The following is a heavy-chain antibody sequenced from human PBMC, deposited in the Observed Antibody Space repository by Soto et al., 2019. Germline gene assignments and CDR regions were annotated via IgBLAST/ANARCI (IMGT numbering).Heavy chain of an antibody. J-gene: IGHJ4*02. D-gene: IGHD5-12*01. Sequence: VQLLESGGGLVQPGGSLRLSCAASGFSFSSYAMVWVRQAPGKGLEWVSVISARGGSLYFADSVKGRFTISRDNSKNVLSLEMNSLRAEDTATYFCAKGPIEYSASDDNWGQGTLVVVSS. CDR3: AKGPIEYSASDDN. CDR1: GFSFSSYA. CDR2: ISARGGSL. V-gene: IGHV3-23*01.